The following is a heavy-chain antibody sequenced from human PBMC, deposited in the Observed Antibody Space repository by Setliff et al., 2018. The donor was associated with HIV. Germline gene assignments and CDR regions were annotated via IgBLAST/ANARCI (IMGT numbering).Heavy chain of an antibody. CDR1: GYSINNIHY. Sequence: PSETLSLTCDVSGYSINNIHYWGWIRQPPGKGLECLGNIYDGGTTYHNPSLKGRVTISIDTSKAQFSLKLISVTAADTAVYYCVRLSTTSRDFDSWGQGTLVTVSS. CDR2: IYDGGTT. CDR3: VRLSTTSRDFDS. D-gene: IGHD2-2*01. V-gene: IGHV4-38-2*01. J-gene: IGHJ4*02.